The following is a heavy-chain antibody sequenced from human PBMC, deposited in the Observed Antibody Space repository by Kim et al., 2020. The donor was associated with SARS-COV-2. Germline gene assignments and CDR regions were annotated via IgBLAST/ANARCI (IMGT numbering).Heavy chain of an antibody. J-gene: IGHJ6*01. CDR3: ARGAISYGMEA. Sequence: GGSLRLSCAASGFTFSTYWMYWVRQAPGKGLVCVSCIITSGTSTPYADSVKGRFTISRDNAKNTLYLQMNSLRAEDTAVYYCARGAISYGMEAWGHG. CDR2: IITSGTST. V-gene: IGHV3-74*01. D-gene: IGHD2-21*01. CDR1: GFTFSTYW.